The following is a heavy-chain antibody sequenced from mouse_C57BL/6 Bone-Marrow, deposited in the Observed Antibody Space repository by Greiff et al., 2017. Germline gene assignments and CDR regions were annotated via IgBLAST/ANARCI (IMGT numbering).Heavy chain of an antibody. CDR2: IDPFASYT. Sequence: QVQLQQPGAELVKPGASVKLSCKASGYTFTSYWMQWVQQRPGQGLEWIGEIDPFASYTNYNQKFKGKATLTVDTSSSTAYMQLSSLTSEDSAVYYCARERGFLYYFDYWGKGTTLTVSS. CDR1: GYTFTSYW. CDR3: ARERGFLYYFDY. V-gene: IGHV1-50*01. J-gene: IGHJ2*01.